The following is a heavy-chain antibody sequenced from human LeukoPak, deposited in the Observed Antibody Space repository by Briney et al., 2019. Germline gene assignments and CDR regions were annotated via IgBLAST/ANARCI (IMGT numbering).Heavy chain of an antibody. Sequence: SVKVSCKASGGTFSSYAINWVRQAPGQGLEWMGGIIPIFGTANYAQKFQGRVTITADESTSTAYMELSSLRSGDTAVYYCARSGHSSTWYQGVYWGQGTLVTVSS. CDR2: IIPIFGTA. V-gene: IGHV1-69*13. D-gene: IGHD6-13*01. CDR1: GGTFSSYA. J-gene: IGHJ4*02. CDR3: ARSGHSSTWYQGVY.